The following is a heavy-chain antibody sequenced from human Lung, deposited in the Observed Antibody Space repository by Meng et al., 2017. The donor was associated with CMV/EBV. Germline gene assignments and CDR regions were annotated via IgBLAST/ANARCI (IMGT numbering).Heavy chain of an antibody. D-gene: IGHD1-26*01. CDR2: INPSSGVT. CDR1: GYTFSAYQ. CDR3: ARFGGAPVGSTPPDY. V-gene: IGHV1-2*02. Sequence: SCXTSGYTFSAYQMHWIRQAPGHGLEWMGWINPSSGVTRSAPKYQGRVTMTSDRYRTAYLELTSLTSDDTAFYFCARFGGAPVGSTPPDYWGQGTXVTVSS. J-gene: IGHJ4*02.